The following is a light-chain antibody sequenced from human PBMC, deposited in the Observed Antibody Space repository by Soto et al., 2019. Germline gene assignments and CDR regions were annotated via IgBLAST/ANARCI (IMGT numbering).Light chain of an antibody. CDR1: SSDVGGYNY. J-gene: IGLJ1*01. Sequence: QSALTQPASVSGSPGQSIPISCTGTSSDVGGYNYVSWYQQHPGKAPKLLIYDVSNRPSGVSNRFSGSKSGNTASLTISGLQAEDEDDYYCNSYASSRSYVFGNGTKLTVL. V-gene: IGLV2-14*01. CDR3: NSYASSRSYV. CDR2: DVS.